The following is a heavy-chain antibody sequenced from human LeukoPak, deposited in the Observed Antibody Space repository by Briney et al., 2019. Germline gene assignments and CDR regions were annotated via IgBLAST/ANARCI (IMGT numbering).Heavy chain of an antibody. Sequence: ASVKDSCKASGYTFTSYSITWVRQAPGQGLEWMGWISAHNGNTNYAQNLQGRVTMTTDASTSTAYMELRSLRSDDTAVYYCVRNGGTTWWDNFDYWGQGTLVTVSS. CDR1: GYTFTSYS. CDR2: ISAHNGNT. V-gene: IGHV1-18*01. J-gene: IGHJ4*02. CDR3: VRNGGTTWWDNFDY. D-gene: IGHD2-8*02.